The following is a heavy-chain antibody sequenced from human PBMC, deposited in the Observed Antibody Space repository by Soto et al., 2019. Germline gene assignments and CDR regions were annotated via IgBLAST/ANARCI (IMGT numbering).Heavy chain of an antibody. CDR3: ARGRGFGSGWNDYFDY. Sequence: QVQLVESGGGVVQPGRSLRLSCAASGFTFSDFAMYWVRQAPGKGLEWVAVISYDATRQHYAHAVEGRFIISRDWNTLYLQLNSLRPDDTAVYYYARGRGFGSGWNDYFDYWGQGTLVTVSS. D-gene: IGHD6-19*01. J-gene: IGHJ4*02. CDR2: ISYDATRQ. CDR1: GFTFSDFA. V-gene: IGHV3-30*04.